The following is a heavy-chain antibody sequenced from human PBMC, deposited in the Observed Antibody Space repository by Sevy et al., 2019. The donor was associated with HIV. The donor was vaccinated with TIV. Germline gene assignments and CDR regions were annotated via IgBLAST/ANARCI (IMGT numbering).Heavy chain of an antibody. D-gene: IGHD3-22*01. V-gene: IGHV4-4*07. CDR2: IYTSGST. J-gene: IGHJ3*02. CDR3: ARDNLPSRRGGITMIDKFERDDAFDI. Sequence: SETLSLTCTVSGGSISSYYWSWIRQLAGKGLEWIGRIYTSGSTNYNPSLKSRVTMSVDTSKNQFSLKLSSVTAADTAVYYCARDNLPSRRGGITMIDKFERDDAFDIWGQGTMVTVSS. CDR1: GGSISSYY.